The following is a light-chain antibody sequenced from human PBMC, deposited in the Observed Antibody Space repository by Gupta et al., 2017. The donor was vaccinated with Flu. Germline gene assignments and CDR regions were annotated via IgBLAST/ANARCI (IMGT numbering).Light chain of an antibody. Sequence: GERATLSCRASQSISTNYLAWYQQKPGQAPRLLIYRTSTRPTGVPDRFSGDGSGTDLTLTISTLEPDDFAVYYRQQSSSRTGVTFGTGT. V-gene: IGKV3-20*01. J-gene: IGKJ3*01. CDR2: RTS. CDR3: QQSSSRTGVT. CDR1: QSISTNY.